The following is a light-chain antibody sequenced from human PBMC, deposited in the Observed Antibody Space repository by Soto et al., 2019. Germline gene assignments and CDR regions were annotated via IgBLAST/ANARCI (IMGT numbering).Light chain of an antibody. CDR2: AAS. V-gene: IGKV1-39*01. CDR1: QGISTY. Sequence: DIQMTQSPSSLSDSAGDRVTITCRASQGISTYLNWYQQKPGKAPRLLIYAASSLQSGVPSRFSGSGSETDFTLTISSLQPEDVATYYGQRTYNAPLITFGQGTRLEIK. J-gene: IGKJ5*01. CDR3: QRTYNAPLIT.